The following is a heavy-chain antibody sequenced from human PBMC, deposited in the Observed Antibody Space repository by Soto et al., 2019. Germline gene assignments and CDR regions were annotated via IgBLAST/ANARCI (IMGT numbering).Heavy chain of an antibody. D-gene: IGHD6-6*01. J-gene: IGHJ4*02. CDR3: ARGWAALDS. Sequence: EVQVVESGGGLVQPGGSLRLSCVASGLSISTFWLTWVRQAPGKGLQWVANIKEDGSEIYYLDSVKVRFTISRDNAKNSVYLQMNSLRAEDTAVYYCARGWAALDSWGQGTLVTVSP. CDR1: GLSISTFW. CDR2: IKEDGSEI. V-gene: IGHV3-7*03.